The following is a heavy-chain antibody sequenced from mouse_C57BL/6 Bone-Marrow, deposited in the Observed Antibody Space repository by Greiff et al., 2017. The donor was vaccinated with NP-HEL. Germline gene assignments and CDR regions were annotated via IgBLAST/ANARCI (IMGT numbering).Heavy chain of an antibody. CDR2: FYPGSGSI. CDR3: ATHEGKALNWYVAMDY. V-gene: IGHV1-62-2*01. Sequence: QVQLQQSGAELVKPGASVKLSCKASGYTFTEYTIHWVKQRSGQGLEWIGWFYPGSGSIKYNEKFKDKATLTADKSSSTVYMSRTRLTSEVSAVYFCATHEGKALNWYVAMDYWGQGTSVTVSS. D-gene: IGHD4-1*01. J-gene: IGHJ4*01. CDR1: GYTFTEYT.